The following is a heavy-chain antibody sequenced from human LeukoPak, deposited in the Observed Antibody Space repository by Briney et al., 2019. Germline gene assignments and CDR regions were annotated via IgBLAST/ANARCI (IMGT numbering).Heavy chain of an antibody. CDR1: GFTFSSNA. Sequence: PGGSLRLSCAASGFTFSSNAMNWVRQAPGKGLEWVSIISGSGGSTYYADSVKGRFTISRDNSKNTLYLQMNSLRVEDTAVYYCAKERATTTAFDYWGQGTLVTASS. V-gene: IGHV3-23*01. J-gene: IGHJ4*02. CDR2: ISGSGGST. D-gene: IGHD1/OR15-1a*01. CDR3: AKERATTTAFDY.